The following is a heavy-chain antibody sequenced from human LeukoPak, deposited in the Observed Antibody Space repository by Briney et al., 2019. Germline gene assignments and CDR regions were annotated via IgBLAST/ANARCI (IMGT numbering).Heavy chain of an antibody. V-gene: IGHV1-2*02. D-gene: IGHD3-22*01. Sequence: ASVKDSCKASGYTFTGYYMHSVRQAPGQGREWMGWINPNSGGTNYAQKFQGRVTMTRDTSISTAYMELSRQRSDDTAVYYCARGRDSSGYYYHFDYGGEGTLVTVS. J-gene: IGHJ4*01. CDR3: ARGRDSSGYYYHFDY. CDR1: GYTFTGYY. CDR2: INPNSGGT.